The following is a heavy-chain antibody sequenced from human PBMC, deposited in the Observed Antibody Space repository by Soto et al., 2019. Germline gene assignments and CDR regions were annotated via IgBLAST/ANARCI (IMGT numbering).Heavy chain of an antibody. V-gene: IGHV1-69*18. CDR1: GGTFRKDA. D-gene: IGHD5-18*01. CDR3: ATAVGHSFEPGATRYYGMEV. Sequence: QVHLVQSGAEVQKPGSSVKVSCKSSGGTFRKDALNWVRQAPGQGLEWMGTIIPVFGSPIYAQKFQGRLTITADGSTNTSFMDLSSLNSDDTGVYYCATAVGHSFEPGATRYYGMEVWGQGTTVSVSS. J-gene: IGHJ6*02. CDR2: IIPVFGSP.